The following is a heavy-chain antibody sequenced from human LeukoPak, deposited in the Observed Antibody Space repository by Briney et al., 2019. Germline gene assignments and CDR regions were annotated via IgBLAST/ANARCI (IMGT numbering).Heavy chain of an antibody. J-gene: IGHJ4*02. CDR3: KIFGVVQPDY. CDR1: GYTFTSYG. CDR2: ISAYNGNT. V-gene: IGHV1-18*01. Sequence: ASVKVSCKASGYTFTSYGISWVRQAPGQGLEWMGWISAYNGNTNYAQKFQGRVTITADTSTDTAYMELSSLRSEDTAVYYCKIFGVVQPDYWGQGTLVTVSS. D-gene: IGHD3-3*01.